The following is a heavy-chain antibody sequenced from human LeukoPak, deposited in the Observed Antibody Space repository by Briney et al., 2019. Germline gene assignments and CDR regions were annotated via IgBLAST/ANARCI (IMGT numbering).Heavy chain of an antibody. V-gene: IGHV3-21*01. D-gene: IGHD6-13*01. CDR1: GFTFSDYS. J-gene: IGHJ4*02. Sequence: HPGGSLRLSCAASGFTFSDYSLTWVRQAPGKGLEWVSSISSTSSYIYYADSLKGRFTISRDNAKNSPYLQMNSLRAEDTAVYYCARTVTAGIYRGGYYFDYWGQGALVTVSS. CDR3: ARTVTAGIYRGGYYFDY. CDR2: ISSTSSYI.